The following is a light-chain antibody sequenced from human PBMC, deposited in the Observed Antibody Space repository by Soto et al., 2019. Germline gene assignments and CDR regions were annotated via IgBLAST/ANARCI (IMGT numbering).Light chain of an antibody. Sequence: EIVLTQSPGTLSLSPGERATLSCRASQSVSNNYLAWYQQKPGQAPRLLIYGASNRATGIPDRFSGSGSGTDFTLTISRLEPEDFAVYYCQQRSNWPTFGQGTRLEIK. V-gene: IGKV3D-20*02. CDR2: GAS. J-gene: IGKJ5*01. CDR1: QSVSNNY. CDR3: QQRSNWPT.